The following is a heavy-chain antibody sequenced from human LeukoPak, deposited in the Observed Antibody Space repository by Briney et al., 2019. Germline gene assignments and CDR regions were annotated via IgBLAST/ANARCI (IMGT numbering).Heavy chain of an antibody. CDR2: IKQDGSEK. Sequence: GGSLRLSCAASGFTFSSYWMSWVRQAPGKGLEWVANIKQDGSEKYYVDSVKGRFTISRDNAKNSLYLQMNSLRAEDTAVCYCARVRTYYDFWSGYLSDYWGQGTLVTVSS. D-gene: IGHD3-3*01. CDR3: ARVRTYYDFWSGYLSDY. V-gene: IGHV3-7*01. J-gene: IGHJ4*02. CDR1: GFTFSSYW.